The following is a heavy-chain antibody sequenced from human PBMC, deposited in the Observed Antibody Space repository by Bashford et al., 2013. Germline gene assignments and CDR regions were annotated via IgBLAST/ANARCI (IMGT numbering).Heavy chain of an antibody. J-gene: IGHJ6*02. Sequence: SETLSLTCIVSGASISSSYWSWVRQPAGRGLEYIGRIYSTGTTNIKPSLKSRVSMSVDMASNQFFLNLSSVTAADTALYYCARDSSGWYADVMDVWGQGTMVTVSS. D-gene: IGHD3-22*01. CDR3: ARDSSGWYADVMDV. V-gene: IGHV4-4*07. CDR1: GASISSSY. CDR2: IYSTGTT.